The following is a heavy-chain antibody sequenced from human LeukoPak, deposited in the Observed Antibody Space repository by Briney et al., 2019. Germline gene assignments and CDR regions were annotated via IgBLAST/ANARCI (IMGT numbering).Heavy chain of an antibody. J-gene: IGHJ3*02. Sequence: QAGGSLRLSCAASGFTFTTYAMSWVRQAPGKGLEWLSSISGGGGSTYYADSVKGRFTISRDNSKNTLHVQMNSLRAEDTAIYYCAKGSVVVPAAGHAFDIWGQGTMVTVSS. CDR3: AKGSVVVPAAGHAFDI. CDR2: ISGGGGST. D-gene: IGHD2-2*01. CDR1: GFTFTTYA. V-gene: IGHV3-23*01.